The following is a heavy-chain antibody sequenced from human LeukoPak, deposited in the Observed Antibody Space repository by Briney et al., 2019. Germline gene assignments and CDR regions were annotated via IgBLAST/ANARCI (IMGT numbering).Heavy chain of an antibody. J-gene: IGHJ4*02. CDR2: ISSSSSTI. CDR3: AREFSGSNYGFPFDY. V-gene: IGHV3-48*01. D-gene: IGHD1-26*01. Sequence: GGSLRLSCAASGFTFSSYSMNWVRQAPGKGLEWVSSISSSSSTIYYADSVKGRFTISRDNAKNSLYLQMNSLRAEATAVYYCAREFSGSNYGFPFDYWGQGTLVTVSS. CDR1: GFTFSSYS.